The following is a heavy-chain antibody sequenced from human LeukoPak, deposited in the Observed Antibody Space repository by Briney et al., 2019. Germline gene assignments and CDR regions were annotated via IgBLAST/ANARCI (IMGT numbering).Heavy chain of an antibody. CDR1: GFTFSSYW. J-gene: IGHJ3*02. V-gene: IGHV3-74*01. D-gene: IGHD3-9*01. Sequence: GGSLRLSCAASGFTFSSYWMHWVRQAPGKGLVWVSRINTDGSSTSYADSVKGRFTISRDNAKNTLYLQMNSLRAEDTAVYYCAIPSVLRYFDWLFTSGAFDIWGQGTMVTVSS. CDR2: INTDGSST. CDR3: AIPSVLRYFDWLFTSGAFDI.